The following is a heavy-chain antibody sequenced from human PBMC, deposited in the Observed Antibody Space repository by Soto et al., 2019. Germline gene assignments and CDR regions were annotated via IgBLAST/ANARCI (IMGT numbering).Heavy chain of an antibody. CDR1: GGSISSSRYY. Sequence: SETLSLTCTVSGGSISSSRYYWGWIRQPPGKGLEWIGSIYYSGSTYYNPSLKSRVTISVDTSKNQFSLKLSSVTAADTAVYYCARQYDYYYYYMDVWGKGTTVTVSS. CDR2: IYYSGST. V-gene: IGHV4-39*01. CDR3: ARQYDYYYYYMDV. J-gene: IGHJ6*03.